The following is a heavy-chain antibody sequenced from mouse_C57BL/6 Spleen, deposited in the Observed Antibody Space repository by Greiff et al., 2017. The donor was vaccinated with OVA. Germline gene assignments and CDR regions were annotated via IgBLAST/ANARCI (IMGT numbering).Heavy chain of an antibody. V-gene: IGHV1-18*01. Sequence: EVQRVESGPELVKPGASVKIPCKASGYTFTDYNMDWVKQSHGKSLEWIGDINPNNGGTIYNQKFKGKATLTVDKSSSTAYMELRSLTSEDTAVYYCARGYYGSSFAYWGQGTLVTVSA. CDR1: GYTFTDYN. J-gene: IGHJ3*01. D-gene: IGHD1-1*01. CDR3: ARGYYGSSFAY. CDR2: INPNNGGT.